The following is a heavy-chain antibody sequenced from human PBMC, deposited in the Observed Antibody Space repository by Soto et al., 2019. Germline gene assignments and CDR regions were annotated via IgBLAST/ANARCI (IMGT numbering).Heavy chain of an antibody. CDR2: IYWNDDV. CDR1: GFSLSTSGVG. D-gene: IGHD6-19*01. V-gene: IGHV2-5*01. CDR3: AHRTTRGWNNWFDP. J-gene: IGHJ5*02. Sequence: QITLKESGPTLVKPTQTLTLTCTLSGFSLSTSGVGVGWIRQPPGKALEWLALIYWNDDVYYSPSLKSRLNITKGTSENQVDLTMTNMDPVDTATYYCAHRTTRGWNNWFDPWGQGTLVTVSS.